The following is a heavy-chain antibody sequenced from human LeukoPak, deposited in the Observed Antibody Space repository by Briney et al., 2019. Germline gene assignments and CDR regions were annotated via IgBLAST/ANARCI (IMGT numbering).Heavy chain of an antibody. CDR3: ARDAEGRRYSPQDY. CDR1: GFTVSSNY. Sequence: GGSLRLSCAASGFTVSSNYMSWVRQAPGKGLQWVANIKLDGSENYYVDSVRGRFTISRDNAKNSLFLQMSSLRVEDTAVYYCARDAEGRRYSPQDYWGQGTLVTVSS. CDR2: IKLDGSEN. V-gene: IGHV3-7*01. J-gene: IGHJ4*02. D-gene: IGHD5-18*01.